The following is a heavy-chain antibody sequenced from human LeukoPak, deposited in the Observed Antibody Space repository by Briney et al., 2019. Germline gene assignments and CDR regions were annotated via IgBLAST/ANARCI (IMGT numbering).Heavy chain of an antibody. V-gene: IGHV1-2*02. J-gene: IGHJ6*02. CDR3: ARGPYSYGPLGYYYGMDV. CDR1: GYTFSAYY. CDR2: INPNSGGT. D-gene: IGHD5-18*01. Sequence: ASVKVSCKASGYTFSAYYMHWVRQAPGQGLEWMGWINPNSGGTNYAQKFQGRVTMTRDTSISTAYMDLSRLRSDDTAVYYCARGPYSYGPLGYYYGMDVWGQGTTVTVSS.